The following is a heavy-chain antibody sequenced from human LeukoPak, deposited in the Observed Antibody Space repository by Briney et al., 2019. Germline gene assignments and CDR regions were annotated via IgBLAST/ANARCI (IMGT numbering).Heavy chain of an antibody. Sequence: SETLSLTCTVSGGSISSYYWSWIRQPPGKGLEWIGYIYYSGSTNYNPSLKSRVTISVDTSKNQFSLKLSSVTAADTAVYYCARDRVLLWFGELSGPNWFDPWGQGTLVTVSS. CDR1: GGSISSYY. CDR2: IYYSGST. J-gene: IGHJ5*02. V-gene: IGHV4-59*12. CDR3: ARDRVLLWFGELSGPNWFDP. D-gene: IGHD3-10*01.